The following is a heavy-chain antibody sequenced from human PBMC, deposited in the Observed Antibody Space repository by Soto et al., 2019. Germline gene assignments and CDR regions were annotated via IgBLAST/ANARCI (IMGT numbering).Heavy chain of an antibody. CDR2: ISYDGSNK. J-gene: IGHJ4*02. V-gene: IGHV3-30*18. CDR3: AKAISYYYDSSGPDY. D-gene: IGHD3-22*01. CDR1: GFTFSSYG. Sequence: GSLRLSCAASGFTFSSYGMHWVRQAPGKGLEWVAVISYDGSNKYYADSVKGRFTISRDNSKNTLYLQMNSLRAEDTAVYYCAKAISYYYDSSGPDYWAQGTLVTVSS.